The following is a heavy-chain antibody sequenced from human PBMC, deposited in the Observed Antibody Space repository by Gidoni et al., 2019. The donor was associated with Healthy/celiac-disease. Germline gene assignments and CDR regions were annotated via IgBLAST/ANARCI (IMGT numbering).Heavy chain of an antibody. J-gene: IGHJ6*02. CDR2: ISYDGSNK. CDR1: GFAFSSSA. CDR3: ARDHRMLVRGGQYYGMDV. Sequence: VQLVESGGGVVQPGRSLRLSCAGSGFAFSSSAMHWGRQAPGKGLEWVAVISYDGSNKYYADSVRCRFTIPRDNSKNTLYLKMNSLRAEYTAVYYCARDHRMLVRGGQYYGMDVWGQGTTVTVSS. D-gene: IGHD3-10*01. V-gene: IGHV3-30-3*01.